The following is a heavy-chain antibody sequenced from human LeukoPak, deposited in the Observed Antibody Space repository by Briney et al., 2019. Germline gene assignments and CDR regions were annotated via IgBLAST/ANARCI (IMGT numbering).Heavy chain of an antibody. D-gene: IGHD3-3*01. J-gene: IGHJ3*02. CDR2: INPNSGGT. CDR3: ARVDHLITICGVVIINAFDI. CDR1: GYTFTGYY. Sequence: ASVKVSCKASGYTFTGYYMHWVRQAAGHGGEWMGWINPNSGGTNSAQKFQGRVTMTRDTSISTAYMELSRLRSDDTAVYYCARVDHLITICGVVIINAFDIWGQGTMVTVSS. V-gene: IGHV1-2*02.